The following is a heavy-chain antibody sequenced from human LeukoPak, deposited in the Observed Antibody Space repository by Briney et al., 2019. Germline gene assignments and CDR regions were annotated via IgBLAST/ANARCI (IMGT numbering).Heavy chain of an antibody. V-gene: IGHV3-13*05. J-gene: IGHJ4*02. CDR1: GFTFSSSD. Sequence: PGGSLRLSREASGFTFSSSDMHWVRQATGKGLEWVSTISTAGDPYYPGSVKGRFTISRENAKNSLYLQMNSLRAGDTAVYYCARGSGSSSWYSLDCWGQGTLVTVSS. CDR2: ISTAGDP. CDR3: ARGSGSSSWYSLDC. D-gene: IGHD6-13*01.